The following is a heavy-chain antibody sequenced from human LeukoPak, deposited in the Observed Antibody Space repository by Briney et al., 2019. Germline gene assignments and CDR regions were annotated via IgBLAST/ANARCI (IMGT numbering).Heavy chain of an antibody. J-gene: IGHJ2*01. CDR2: INPNSGGT. CDR1: GYTFTDYY. V-gene: IGHV1-2*02. Sequence: GASVTVSCKTSGYTFTDYYMHWVRQAPGQGLEWMGWINPNSGGTNYAQKFQGRVTMTRDTSISTAYMELTRLRSDDTAGYYCARYSSGWYFDLWGRGTLVTVSS. D-gene: IGHD6-19*01. CDR3: ARYSSGWYFDL.